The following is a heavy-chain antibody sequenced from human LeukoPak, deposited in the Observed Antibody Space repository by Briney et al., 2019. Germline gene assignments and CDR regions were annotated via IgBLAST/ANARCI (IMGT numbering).Heavy chain of an antibody. J-gene: IGHJ5*02. D-gene: IGHD3-22*01. V-gene: IGHV1-8*01. Sequence: ASVKVSCKASGHTFTSNDINWERQATGQGLEWMGWMNPNSGNTGYAQKFQGRVTMTRNTSISTAYMELSSLRSEDTAVYYCARADYDSSGYYLNWFDPWGQGTLVTVSS. CDR3: ARADYDSSGYYLNWFDP. CDR2: MNPNSGNT. CDR1: GHTFTSND.